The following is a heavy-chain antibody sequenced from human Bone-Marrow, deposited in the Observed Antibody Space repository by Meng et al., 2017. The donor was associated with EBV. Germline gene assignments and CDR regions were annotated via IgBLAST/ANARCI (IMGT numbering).Heavy chain of an antibody. CDR3: ARIRVPAALDY. Sequence: RRQRPGPGWWKLLGPRSPPWLVSGGSIRSRNWWSWVRQPPGKGLEWIGEIYHSGSTNYNPSLKSRVTISVDKSKNQFSLKLSSVTAADTAVYHCARIRVPAALDYWGQGTLVTVSS. V-gene: IGHV4-4*03. D-gene: IGHD2-2*01. J-gene: IGHJ4*02. CDR2: IYHSGST. CDR1: GGSIRSRNW.